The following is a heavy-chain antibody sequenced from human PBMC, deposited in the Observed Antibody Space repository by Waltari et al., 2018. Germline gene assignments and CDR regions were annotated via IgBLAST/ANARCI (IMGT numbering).Heavy chain of an antibody. J-gene: IGHJ4*02. D-gene: IGHD3-22*01. CDR1: GYTLTELY. V-gene: IGHV1-18*01. CDR3: AKDSRGCNDGGGYGAYFDY. Sequence: QVQLVQAGAEVKRPGDAVKVSCKVSGYTLTELYMHWVRQAPGKGLEWMGWISAYDGNRKYVEKFQGRVTMTTDTSTNTAYMDLENLRSDDTAIYFCAKDSRGCNDGGGYGAYFDYWGQGTLVTVSS. CDR2: ISAYDGNR.